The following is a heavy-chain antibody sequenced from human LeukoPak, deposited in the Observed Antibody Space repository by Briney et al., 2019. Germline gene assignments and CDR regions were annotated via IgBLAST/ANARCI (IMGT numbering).Heavy chain of an antibody. Sequence: PGGSLRLSCAASGFTFSRYSLNWVRQAPGKGLEGVSYITTCSSYIYYADSVKGRFTISRDNAKNSLSLQMNSLGAEDTSVYYCVREIIRLGQDDYFDYWGQGTLVTVSS. CDR3: VREIIRLGQDDYFDY. D-gene: IGHD3-3*02. J-gene: IGHJ4*02. CDR2: ITTCSSYI. CDR1: GFTFSRYS. V-gene: IGHV3-21*01.